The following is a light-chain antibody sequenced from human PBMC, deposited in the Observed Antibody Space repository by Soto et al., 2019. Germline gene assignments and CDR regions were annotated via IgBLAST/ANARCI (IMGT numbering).Light chain of an antibody. CDR2: EVS. Sequence: QSALTQPPSASGSPGQSVTISCTGTSSDVGGYNYVSWYQQHPGKAPKLMIYEVSKRPSGVPDRFSGSKSGNTASLTVSGLHAEDEAAYYCSSYAGSNNVVFGGGTKLTVL. V-gene: IGLV2-8*01. CDR3: SSYAGSNNVV. CDR1: SSDVGGYNY. J-gene: IGLJ2*01.